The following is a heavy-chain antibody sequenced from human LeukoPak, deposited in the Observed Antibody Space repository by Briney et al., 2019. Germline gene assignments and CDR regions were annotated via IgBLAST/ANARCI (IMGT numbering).Heavy chain of an antibody. CDR1: GFTFSSYS. Sequence: PGGSLRLSCAASGFTFSSYSMNWVRQVPGKGLEWVSSISSSSSDIYNADSVKGRFTSSRDNAKNSLYLQMNSLRAEDTAVYYCARDSSYYGMDVWGQGTTVTVSS. CDR2: ISSSSSDI. V-gene: IGHV3-21*01. J-gene: IGHJ6*02. CDR3: ARDSSYYGMDV.